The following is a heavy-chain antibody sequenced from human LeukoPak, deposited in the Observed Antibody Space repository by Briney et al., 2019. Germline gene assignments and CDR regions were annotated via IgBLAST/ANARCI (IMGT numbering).Heavy chain of an antibody. CDR1: GGSFSGYY. V-gene: IGHV4-34*01. CDR3: ARTYGRGSLDF. Sequence: PSETLSLTCAVYGGSFSGYYWSWIRQPPGKGLEWIGEINHSGSTNYNPSLKSRVTISVDTSKNQFSLKLSSVTAADTAVHYCARTYGRGSLDFWGQGTLVTVSS. J-gene: IGHJ4*02. D-gene: IGHD4-17*01. CDR2: INHSGST.